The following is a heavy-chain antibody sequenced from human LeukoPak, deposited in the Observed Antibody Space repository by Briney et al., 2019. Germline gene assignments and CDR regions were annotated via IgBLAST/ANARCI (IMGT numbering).Heavy chain of an antibody. V-gene: IGHV3-30*04. CDR2: ISYDGSNK. Sequence: GGSLRLSCAASGFTFSSYAMHWARQAPGKGLEWVAVISYDGSNKYYADSVKGRFTISRDNSKNTLYLQMNSLRAEDTAVYYCARDYRAYSVAFDIWGQGTMVTVSS. J-gene: IGHJ3*02. CDR3: ARDYRAYSVAFDI. D-gene: IGHD1-26*01. CDR1: GFTFSSYA.